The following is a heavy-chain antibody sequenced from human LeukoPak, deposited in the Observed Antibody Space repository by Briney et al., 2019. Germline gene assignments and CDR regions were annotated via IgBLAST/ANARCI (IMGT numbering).Heavy chain of an antibody. CDR3: ARGAGLVGAID. CDR1: GGSISSSSYY. Sequence: SETLSLTCTVSGGSISSSSYYWSWIRQPPGKGLEWIGYIFYSGSTNYNPSLKSRVTISVDTSKNQFSLKLTSVTAADTAVYYCARGAGLVGAIDWGQGTLVTVSS. V-gene: IGHV4-61*01. D-gene: IGHD1-26*01. J-gene: IGHJ4*02. CDR2: IFYSGST.